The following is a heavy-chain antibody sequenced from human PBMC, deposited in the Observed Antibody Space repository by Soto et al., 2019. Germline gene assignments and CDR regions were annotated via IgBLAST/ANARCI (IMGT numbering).Heavy chain of an antibody. J-gene: IGHJ4*02. D-gene: IGHD6-13*01. CDR3: ATKRGSSWYFDY. V-gene: IGHV4-34*01. CDR2: INHSGST. CDR1: GGSFSGYY. Sequence: PSETLSLTCAVYGGSFSGYYWSWIRQPPGKGLEWIGEINHSGSTNYNPSLKSRVTISVDTSKNQFSLKLSSVTAADTAVYYCATKRGSSWYFDYWGQGTLVTVS.